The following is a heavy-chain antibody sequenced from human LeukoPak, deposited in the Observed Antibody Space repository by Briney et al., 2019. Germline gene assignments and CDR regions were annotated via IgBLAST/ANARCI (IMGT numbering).Heavy chain of an antibody. J-gene: IGHJ4*02. Sequence: GGSLRLSCAASGFTFSSYAMTWVRQAPGKGLERVSAISGSGSNTYYADSVKGRFTISRDNSKNTLYLQMNSLRAEDTAVYYCAKGGSGTYYGIDYWGQGTLVTVSS. CDR1: GFTFSSYA. CDR2: ISGSGSNT. V-gene: IGHV3-23*01. D-gene: IGHD1-26*01. CDR3: AKGGSGTYYGIDY.